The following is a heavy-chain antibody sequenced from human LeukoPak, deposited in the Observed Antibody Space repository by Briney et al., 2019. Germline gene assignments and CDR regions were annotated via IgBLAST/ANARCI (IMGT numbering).Heavy chain of an antibody. CDR1: GFTFSRSW. CDR2: INTDGSST. J-gene: IGHJ4*02. V-gene: IGHV3-74*01. D-gene: IGHD1-7*01. Sequence: GGSLRLSCAASGFTFSRSWMHWVRHAPGKGLVWVSRINTDGSSTSYADSVKGRFTISRDNAKSTLYLQMNSLRAEDTAVYYCAREMRLNWNYDPFDYWGQGTLVTGSS. CDR3: AREMRLNWNYDPFDY.